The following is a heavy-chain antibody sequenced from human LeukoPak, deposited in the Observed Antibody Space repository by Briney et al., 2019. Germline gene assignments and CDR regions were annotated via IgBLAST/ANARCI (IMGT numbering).Heavy chain of an antibody. Sequence: PGGSLRLSCAASGFTFSDYYMSWIRQAPGKGLEWVSYISSSSSSIYYADSVKGRFTISRDNAKNSVYLQMNSLRAEDTAVYYCASLSLRWSDYWGQGTLVTVSS. V-gene: IGHV3-11*04. CDR1: GFTFSDYY. J-gene: IGHJ4*02. CDR2: ISSSSSSI. D-gene: IGHD4-23*01. CDR3: ASLSLRWSDY.